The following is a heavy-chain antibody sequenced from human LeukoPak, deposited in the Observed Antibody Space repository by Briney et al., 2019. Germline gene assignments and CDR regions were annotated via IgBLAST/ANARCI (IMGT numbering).Heavy chain of an antibody. CDR3: ARGDDYSPYGMDV. D-gene: IGHD4-11*01. Sequence: SPTLSLTCAISGDSVSSNSVAWNWLRQSPSRGLEWLGRTCYRSKWYIDYAESVKSRIIINPDTSKNQFSLQLSSVTPEDTAVYYCARGDDYSPYGMDVWGQGTTVTVSS. J-gene: IGHJ6*02. CDR2: TCYRSKWYI. CDR1: GDSVSSNSVA. V-gene: IGHV6-1*01.